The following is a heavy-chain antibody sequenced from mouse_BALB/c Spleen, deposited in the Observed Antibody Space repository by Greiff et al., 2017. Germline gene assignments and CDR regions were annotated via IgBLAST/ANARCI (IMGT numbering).Heavy chain of an antibody. V-gene: IGHV1-4*02. D-gene: IGHD2-4*01. CDR3: ARGGLRRTGYYAMDY. CDR2: INPSSGYT. CDR1: GYTFTSYT. J-gene: IGHJ4*01. Sequence: QVQLKQSAAELARPGASVKMSCKASGYTFTSYTMHWVKQRPGQGLEWIGYINPSSGYTEYNQKFKDKTTLTADKSSSTAYMQLSSLTSEDSAVYYCARGGLRRTGYYAMDYWGQGTSVTVSS.